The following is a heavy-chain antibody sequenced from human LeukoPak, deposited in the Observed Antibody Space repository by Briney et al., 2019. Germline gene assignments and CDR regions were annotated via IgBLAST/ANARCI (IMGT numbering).Heavy chain of an antibody. CDR1: GFTFSSYG. CDR3: AEDHSSSWYPYYFDY. Sequence: GGTLRLSCAASGFTFSSYGMSWVRQAPGKGLEWVSAISGSGGSTYYADSVKGRFTISRDNSKNTLYLQMNSLRAEDTAVYYCAEDHSSSWYPYYFDYWGQGTLVTVSS. D-gene: IGHD6-13*01. CDR2: ISGSGGST. J-gene: IGHJ4*02. V-gene: IGHV3-23*01.